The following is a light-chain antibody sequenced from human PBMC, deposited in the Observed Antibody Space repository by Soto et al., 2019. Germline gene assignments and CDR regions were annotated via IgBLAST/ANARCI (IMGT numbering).Light chain of an antibody. CDR2: GAS. Sequence: EIVMTQSPATLSVSPGERATLSCRASQSVSSNLAWYQQKPGQAPRLLIYGASTRATGIPARFSGSGSGTEFTLTISSLQSEDFAVYCCQQYNNWPQLTFGGGTKVDIK. CDR3: QQYNNWPQLT. J-gene: IGKJ4*01. V-gene: IGKV3-15*01. CDR1: QSVSSN.